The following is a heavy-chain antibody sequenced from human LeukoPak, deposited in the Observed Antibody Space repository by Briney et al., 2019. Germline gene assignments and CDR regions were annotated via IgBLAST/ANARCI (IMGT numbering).Heavy chain of an antibody. Sequence: RPGGSLRLSCAASGFTFSSYAMSWVRQAPGKGLEWVSSISSSSSYIYYADSVKGRFTISRDNAKNSLYLQMNSLRAEDTAVYYCARGPYSSSYYFDYWGQGTLVTVSS. CDR3: ARGPYSSSYYFDY. V-gene: IGHV3-21*01. J-gene: IGHJ4*02. CDR1: GFTFSSYA. CDR2: ISSSSSYI. D-gene: IGHD6-6*01.